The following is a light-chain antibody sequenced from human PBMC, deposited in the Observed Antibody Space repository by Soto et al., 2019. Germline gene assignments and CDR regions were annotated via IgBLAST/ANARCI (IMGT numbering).Light chain of an antibody. J-gene: IGLJ2*01. CDR1: SSNIGAGYD. V-gene: IGLV1-40*01. CDR2: GNT. Sequence: QSALTQPPSVSGAPGQRVTISCTGSSSNIGAGYDVHWYQQLPGRAPKLLIYGNTNRPSGVPDRFSGSKSGTSASLANTGLQAEDEADYYCLSFDRSLSVVFGGGTKLAV. CDR3: LSFDRSLSVV.